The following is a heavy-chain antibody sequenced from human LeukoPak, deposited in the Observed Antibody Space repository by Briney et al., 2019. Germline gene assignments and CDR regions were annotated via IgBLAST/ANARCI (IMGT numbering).Heavy chain of an antibody. J-gene: IGHJ4*02. CDR2: IYHSGST. D-gene: IGHD4-11*01. Sequence: SETLSLTCTVSGGSISSGGYYWSWIRQPPGKGLEWIGYIYHSGSTYYNPSLKSRVTISVDRSKNQFSLKLSSVTAADTAVYYCARLGYSKGGDYWGQGTLVTVSS. V-gene: IGHV4-30-2*01. CDR1: GGSISSGGYY. CDR3: ARLGYSKGGDY.